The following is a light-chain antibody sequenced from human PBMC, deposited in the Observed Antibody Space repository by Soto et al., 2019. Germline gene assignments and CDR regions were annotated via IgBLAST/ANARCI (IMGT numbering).Light chain of an antibody. CDR3: QHYDSYPLT. Sequence: IRMTNTPASLSASAGDRATLNCQASQGISNYLNWYQQKPGKAPKVLIYDASNLETGVPSRFSGSGAGTDFTFTISSLQPEDIATYYCQHYDSYPLTFGGGTKVDI. J-gene: IGKJ4*02. CDR2: DAS. CDR1: QGISNY. V-gene: IGKV1-33*01.